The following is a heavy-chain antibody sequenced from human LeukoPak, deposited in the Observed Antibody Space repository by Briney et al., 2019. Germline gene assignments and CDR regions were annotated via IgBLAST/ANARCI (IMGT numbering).Heavy chain of an antibody. CDR2: ISNNGGT. CDR3: VRDRGPNLHYYIYV. D-gene: IGHD1-7*01. J-gene: IGHJ6*03. V-gene: IGHV4-59*01. Sequence: PSETLSLTCSVSGGSFNNDYWSWIRQTPGKGLEWIGYISNNGGTIYNPSLKTRVTISVDTSKNQFFLKLASVTAADTAVYFCVRDRGPNLHYYIYVWVKGTTVTVSS. CDR1: GGSFNNDY.